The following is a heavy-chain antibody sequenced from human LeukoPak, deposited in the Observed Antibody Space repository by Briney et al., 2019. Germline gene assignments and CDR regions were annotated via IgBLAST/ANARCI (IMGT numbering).Heavy chain of an antibody. J-gene: IGHJ3*02. Sequence: PSETLSLTCAVSGGSISSGGYSWSWIRQPPGKGLEWIGYIYHSGSTYYNPSLKSRVTISVDRSKNQFSLKLSSVNAADTAVYYCARVKEYSSSIDAFDIWGQGTMVTVSS. CDR1: GGSISSGGYS. CDR2: IYHSGST. V-gene: IGHV4-30-2*01. D-gene: IGHD6-6*01. CDR3: ARVKEYSSSIDAFDI.